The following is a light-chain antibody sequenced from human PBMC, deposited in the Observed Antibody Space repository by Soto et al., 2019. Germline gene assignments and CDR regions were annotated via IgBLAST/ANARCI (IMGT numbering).Light chain of an antibody. V-gene: IGKV1-5*01. CDR2: DAS. Sequence: DIQMTQSPSTLSASVGDRVTITCRASQHINSLLAWYQQIPGRAPKLLIYDASNLENGVPSRFSGSGSGTEFTRTITSLQPDDFATYYCQQYSTYSTFGQGTKVEFQ. CDR1: QHINSL. CDR3: QQYSTYST. J-gene: IGKJ1*01.